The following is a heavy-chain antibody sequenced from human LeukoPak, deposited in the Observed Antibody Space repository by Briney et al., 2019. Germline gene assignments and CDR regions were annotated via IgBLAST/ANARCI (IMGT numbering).Heavy chain of an antibody. CDR1: GGSLSGYY. CDR2: INHSGST. Sequence: SETLSLTCAVYGGSLSGYYWSWIRQPPGKGLEWIGEINHSGSTNYNPSLKSRVTISVDTSKNQFSLKLSSVTAADTAVYYCARGLRYYDILTGYYTYYFDYWGQGTLVTVSS. D-gene: IGHD3-9*01. V-gene: IGHV4-34*01. J-gene: IGHJ4*02. CDR3: ARGLRYYDILTGYYTYYFDY.